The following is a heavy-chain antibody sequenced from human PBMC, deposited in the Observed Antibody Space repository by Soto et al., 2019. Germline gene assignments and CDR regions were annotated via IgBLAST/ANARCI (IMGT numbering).Heavy chain of an antibody. J-gene: IGHJ6*02. D-gene: IGHD2-2*01. Sequence: GGSLRLSCAASGFTFSSYAMSWVRQAPGKWLEWVSAISGSGGSTYYADSVKGRFTISRDNSKNTLYLQMNSLRAEDTAVYYCPKDPPPSFSTDYGMDVWGQGXTVTVYS. CDR3: PKDPPPSFSTDYGMDV. CDR1: GFTFSSYA. V-gene: IGHV3-23*01. CDR2: ISGSGGST.